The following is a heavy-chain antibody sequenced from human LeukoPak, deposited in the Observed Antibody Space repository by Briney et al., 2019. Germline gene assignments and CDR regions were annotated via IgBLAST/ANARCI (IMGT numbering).Heavy chain of an antibody. CDR1: GFTFDDYA. Sequence: GGSLRLSCAASGFTFDDYAMHWVRQAPGKGLGWVSLISWDGGSTYYADSVKGRFTISRDNSKNSLYLQMNSLRAEDTALYYCAKDILGYNYMDVWGKGTTVTVSS. D-gene: IGHD2-2*02. J-gene: IGHJ6*03. CDR3: AKDILGYNYMDV. V-gene: IGHV3-43D*03. CDR2: ISWDGGST.